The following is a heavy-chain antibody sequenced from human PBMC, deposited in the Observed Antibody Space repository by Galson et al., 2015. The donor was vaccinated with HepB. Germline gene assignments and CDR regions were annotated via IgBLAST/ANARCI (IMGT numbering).Heavy chain of an antibody. D-gene: IGHD6-13*01. CDR3: ARPLMYSSSWNHYYYYYGMDV. Sequence: SLRLSCAASGFTFSSYAMHWVRQAPGKGLEWVAVIPYDGNNKYYADSVKGRFTISRDNSKNTLYLQMNSLRAEDTAVYYCARPLMYSSSWNHYYYYYGMDVWGQGTTVTVSS. V-gene: IGHV3-30-3*01. J-gene: IGHJ6*02. CDR1: GFTFSSYA. CDR2: IPYDGNNK.